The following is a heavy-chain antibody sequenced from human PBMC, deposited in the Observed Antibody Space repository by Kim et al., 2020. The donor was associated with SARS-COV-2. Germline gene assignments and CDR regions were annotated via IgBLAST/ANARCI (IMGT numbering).Heavy chain of an antibody. CDR2: ISSSSSYI. D-gene: IGHD3-22*01. CDR1: GFTFSSYS. J-gene: IGHJ3*02. V-gene: IGHV3-21*01. CDR3: ARDLSYYDSSGYYEGDAFDI. Sequence: GGSLRLSCAASGFTFSSYSMNWVRQAPGKGLEWVSSISSSSSYIYYADSVKGRFTISRDNAKNSLYLQMNSLRAEDTAVYYCARDLSYYDSSGYYEGDAFDIWGQGTMVTVSS.